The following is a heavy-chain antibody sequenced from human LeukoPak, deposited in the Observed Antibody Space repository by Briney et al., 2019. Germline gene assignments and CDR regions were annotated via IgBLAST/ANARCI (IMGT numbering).Heavy chain of an antibody. Sequence: SETLSLTCTVSGGSISNYCWSWIRQSPGKGLEWIGYIYYGGKINYNPSLMSRVTISVDPSKNQISLKLSSMTAADAAVYYCARHLYSSGWYDYWGQGTLVTVSS. J-gene: IGHJ4*02. CDR2: IYYGGKI. D-gene: IGHD6-13*01. CDR1: GGSISNYC. V-gene: IGHV4-59*08. CDR3: ARHLYSSGWYDY.